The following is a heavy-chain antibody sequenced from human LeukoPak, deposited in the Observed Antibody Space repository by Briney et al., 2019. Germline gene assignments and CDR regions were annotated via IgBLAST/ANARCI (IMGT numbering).Heavy chain of an antibody. CDR1: GYTFTSYD. V-gene: IGHV1-8*01. CDR3: ARSSFIAAAGYFY. Sequence: ASVKVSCKASGYTFTSYDINWVRQATGQGLEWMGWMNPNSGNTGYAQKFQGRVTMTRNTSISTAYMELSSLRSEDTAMYYCARSSFIAAAGYFYWGQGTLVTVSS. D-gene: IGHD6-13*01. CDR2: MNPNSGNT. J-gene: IGHJ4*02.